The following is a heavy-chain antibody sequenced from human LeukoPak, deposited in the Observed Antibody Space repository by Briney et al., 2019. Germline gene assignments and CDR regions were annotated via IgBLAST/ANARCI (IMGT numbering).Heavy chain of an antibody. Sequence: GGSLRLSCAASGFTFSSYAMSWVRQAPGKGLEWVSAISGSGGSTYYADSVKGRFTISRDNSKNTLYLQMNSLRAEDTAVYYCAKDVYYDFWCGYYKSLEYWGQGTLVTVSS. V-gene: IGHV3-23*01. CDR1: GFTFSSYA. J-gene: IGHJ4*02. D-gene: IGHD3-3*01. CDR3: AKDVYYDFWCGYYKSLEY. CDR2: ISGSGGST.